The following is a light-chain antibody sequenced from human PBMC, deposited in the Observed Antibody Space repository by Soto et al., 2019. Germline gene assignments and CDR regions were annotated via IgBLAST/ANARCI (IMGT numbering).Light chain of an antibody. V-gene: IGKV3-11*01. J-gene: IGKJ3*01. CDR3: QQRSNWPRT. CDR1: QSVSSY. CDR2: GAS. Sequence: EIVLTQCPATLSLSPGERATLSCRASQSVSSYLAWYQQKPGQAPRLLIYGASNRATGIPDRFSGSGSGTDFTLTISSLEPEDFAVYYCQQRSNWPRTFGPGTKVDIK.